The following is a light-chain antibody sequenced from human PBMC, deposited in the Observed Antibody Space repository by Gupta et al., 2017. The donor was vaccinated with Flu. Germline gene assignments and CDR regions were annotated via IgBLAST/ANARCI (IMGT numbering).Light chain of an antibody. CDR2: WAS. J-gene: IGKJ2*01. Sequence: SLGERATINCKSSQSVLYSSNNKNYLAWYQQKPGQPPKLLIYWASTREAGVPDRFSGSGSGTDFTLTISSLQAEDVEVYYCQQDYSTPYTFGQGTKLEIK. V-gene: IGKV4-1*01. CDR3: QQDYSTPYT. CDR1: QSVLYSSNNKNY.